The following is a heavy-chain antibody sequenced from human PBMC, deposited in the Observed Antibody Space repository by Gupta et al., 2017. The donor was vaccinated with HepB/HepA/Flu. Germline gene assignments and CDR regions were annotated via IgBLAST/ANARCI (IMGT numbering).Heavy chain of an antibody. Sequence: EVQLVESGGALVQPGGSLRLSCAASGFTFSNHWMDWVRQAPGKGLEWGANIRQDGSDKYYVDSVKGRFTISRDNAKNSLYLQMNSLRVEDTAVYYCSRTLDDWGQGTLVTVSS. CDR3: SRTLDD. J-gene: IGHJ4*02. V-gene: IGHV3-7*01. CDR1: GFTFSNHW. CDR2: IRQDGSDK.